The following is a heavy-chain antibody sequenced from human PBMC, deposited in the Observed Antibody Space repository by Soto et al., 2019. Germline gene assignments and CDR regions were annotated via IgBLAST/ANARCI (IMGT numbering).Heavy chain of an antibody. CDR3: ARLGAYYQSLDP. D-gene: IGHD2-21*01. Sequence: SETLSLTCTVSGVSISSGDYYWSWIRQTPGKGLEWIGYIYYSENTYSNPSLKSRVTVSGDTSKNQFSLKLSSGTAADTAVYYCARLGAYYQSLDPWGQGTVVTVSS. V-gene: IGHV4-30-4*01. CDR2: IYYSENT. CDR1: GVSISSGDYY. J-gene: IGHJ5*02.